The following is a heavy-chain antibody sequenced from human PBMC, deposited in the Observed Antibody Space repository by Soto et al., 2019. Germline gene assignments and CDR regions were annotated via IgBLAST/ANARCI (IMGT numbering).Heavy chain of an antibody. D-gene: IGHD5-12*01. CDR3: ARDSFLGRDGYRGLDY. Sequence: ESGGGLVKPGGSLRLSCAASGFTFSDYYMSWIRQAPGKGLEWVSYISSSGSTIYYADSVKGRFTISRDNAKNSLYLQINSLRAEDTAVYYCARDSFLGRDGYRGLDYWGQGTLVTVSS. CDR2: ISSSGSTI. J-gene: IGHJ4*02. V-gene: IGHV3-11*01. CDR1: GFTFSDYY.